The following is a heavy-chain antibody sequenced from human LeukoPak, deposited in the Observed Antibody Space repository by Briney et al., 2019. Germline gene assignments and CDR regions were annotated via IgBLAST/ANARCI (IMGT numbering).Heavy chain of an antibody. CDR1: GFTFSSYT. D-gene: IGHD3-16*01. CDR2: ISGSGGST. J-gene: IGHJ4*02. CDR3: AKRGEILDY. V-gene: IGHV3-23*01. Sequence: PGGSLRLSCAASGFTFSSYTMNWVRQAPGKGLEWVSAISGSGGSTHYADSVKGRFTISRDNSKNTLYLQMNSLRAEDTAVYYCAKRGEILDYWGQGTLVTVSS.